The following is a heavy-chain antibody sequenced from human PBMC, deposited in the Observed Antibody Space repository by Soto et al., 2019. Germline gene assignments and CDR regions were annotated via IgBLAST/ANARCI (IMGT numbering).Heavy chain of an antibody. CDR1: GFTFSSYA. CDR3: ASNYYYDSNAPLPFDY. Sequence: QVRLVESGGGVVQPGRSLRLSCAASGFTFSSYAMHWVRQAPGKGLEWVAVISYDGSNKYYADSVKGRFTISRDNSKNTLYLQMNSLRAEDTAVYYCASNYYYDSNAPLPFDYWGQGTLVTVSS. V-gene: IGHV3-30-3*01. CDR2: ISYDGSNK. J-gene: IGHJ4*02. D-gene: IGHD3-22*01.